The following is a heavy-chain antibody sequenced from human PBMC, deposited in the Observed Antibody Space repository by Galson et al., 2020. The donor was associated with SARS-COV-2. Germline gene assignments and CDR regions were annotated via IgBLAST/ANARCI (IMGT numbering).Heavy chain of an antibody. Sequence: ASVKVSCKASGYTFTNYGLSWVRQAPGQGLEWVGWINPNNGHTNYAQKLQDRVTMTTDTSTTTAYMELRSLRSDDTAVYYCASPICNSSSCPAGYYYGMDVWGQGTTVTVSS. CDR3: ASPICNSSSCPAGYYYGMDV. CDR2: INPNNGHT. J-gene: IGHJ6*02. D-gene: IGHD6-13*01. V-gene: IGHV1-18*04. CDR1: GYTFTNYG.